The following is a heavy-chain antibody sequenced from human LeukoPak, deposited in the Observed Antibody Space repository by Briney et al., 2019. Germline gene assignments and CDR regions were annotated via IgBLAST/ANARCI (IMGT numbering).Heavy chain of an antibody. J-gene: IGHJ6*03. CDR1: GYSISSGYF. Sequence: SETLSLTCTVSGYSISSGYFWGWIRQPPGKGLEWIGSVHHSGSTNYNPSLKSRVTISVDTSKNQFSLNLSSVTAADTALYNCARSPRTYEDYMDVWGKGTTVTVSS. CDR3: ARSPRTYEDYMDV. CDR2: VHHSGST. D-gene: IGHD3-22*01. V-gene: IGHV4-38-2*02.